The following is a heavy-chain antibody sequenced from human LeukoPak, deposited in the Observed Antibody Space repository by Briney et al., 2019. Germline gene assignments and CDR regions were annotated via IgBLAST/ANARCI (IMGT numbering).Heavy chain of an antibody. Sequence: GRSLRLSCAASGFTFSSYGMHWVRQAQGKWLDWVAVIWYDGSNKYYADSVKGRFTISRDNSKNTLYLQMNSLRAEDTAVYYCARDGSSGWYWVDYWGQGTLVTVSS. D-gene: IGHD6-19*01. V-gene: IGHV3-33*01. CDR2: IWYDGSNK. CDR1: GFTFSSYG. J-gene: IGHJ4*02. CDR3: ARDGSSGWYWVDY.